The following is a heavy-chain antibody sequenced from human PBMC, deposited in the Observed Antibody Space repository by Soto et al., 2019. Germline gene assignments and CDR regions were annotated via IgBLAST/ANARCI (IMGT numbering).Heavy chain of an antibody. J-gene: IGHJ4*02. CDR3: ARVGIVGSTYFDF. V-gene: IGHV1-18*01. D-gene: IGHD1-26*01. CDR2: INSYNEDT. CDR1: GYTFTSYG. Sequence: QVQLVQSGAEVKKPGASVKVSRKASGYTFTSYGISWVRQAPGQGLEWMGWINSYNEDTNYIQRLQDRVTMTTDTSTRTAYMELRSLRSEDTAVYYCARVGIVGSTYFDFWGQGTLVIVSS.